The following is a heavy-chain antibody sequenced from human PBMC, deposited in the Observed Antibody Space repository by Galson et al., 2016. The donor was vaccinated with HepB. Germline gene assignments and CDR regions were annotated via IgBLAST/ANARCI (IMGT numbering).Heavy chain of an antibody. CDR3: STARITVAGHEDY. CDR1: GFRLSDSV. CDR2: IRGKANNDAT. D-gene: IGHD6-19*01. V-gene: IGHV3-73*01. J-gene: IGHJ4*02. Sequence: SLRLSCAVSGFRLSDSVMHWVRQAPGRGLEWVGRIRGKANNDATAFAASVAGRFTISRDDSKNTAYLQMNNLKTDDPAMYYCSTARITVAGHEDYWGQGTLVTVSS.